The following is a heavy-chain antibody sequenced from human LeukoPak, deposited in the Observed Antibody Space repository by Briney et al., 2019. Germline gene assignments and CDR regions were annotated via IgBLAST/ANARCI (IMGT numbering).Heavy chain of an antibody. CDR3: ARDSGSGNNDY. D-gene: IGHD1-26*01. Sequence: GASVKVSCKASGYTFTGYYMHWVRQAPGQGLEWMGRINPNSGGTNYAQKFQGRVTMTRDTSISTAYMELSSLRSEDAAVYYCARDSGSGNNDYWGQGTLVTVSS. CDR2: INPNSGGT. J-gene: IGHJ4*02. V-gene: IGHV1-2*06. CDR1: GYTFTGYY.